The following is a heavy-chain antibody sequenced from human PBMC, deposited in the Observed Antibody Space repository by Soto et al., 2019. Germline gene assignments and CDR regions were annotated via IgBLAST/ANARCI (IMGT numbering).Heavy chain of an antibody. J-gene: IGHJ6*02. CDR2: IDPSDSYT. V-gene: IGHV5-10-1*01. CDR1: GYSFTSYW. D-gene: IGHD6-13*01. Sequence: GGSLKISCKGSGYSFTSYWISWVRQMPGKGLEWMGRIDPSDSYTNYSPSFQGHVTISADKSISTAYLQWSSLKASDTAMYYCASSSSWPPGYYYYGMDVWGQGTTVTVSS. CDR3: ASSSSWPPGYYYYGMDV.